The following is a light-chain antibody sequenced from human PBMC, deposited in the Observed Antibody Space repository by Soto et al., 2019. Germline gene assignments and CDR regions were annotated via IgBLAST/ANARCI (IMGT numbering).Light chain of an antibody. Sequence: DIQLTQSPSFLSASVGDRVTVSCRASQDISTSLAWFQQKAGKVPQLLVYPASTLQDGFPSRFSGSGSWTYCTLTINNLQAEDFATYYCQHLRTYPFSFGPGTKLDIK. CDR3: QHLRTYPFS. CDR1: QDISTS. CDR2: PAS. V-gene: IGKV1-9*01. J-gene: IGKJ2*03.